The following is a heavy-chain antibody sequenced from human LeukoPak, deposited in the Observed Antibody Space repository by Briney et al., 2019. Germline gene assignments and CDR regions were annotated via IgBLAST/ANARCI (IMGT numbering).Heavy chain of an antibody. CDR2: ISTGSSSI. V-gene: IGHV3-48*02. D-gene: IGHD3-22*01. CDR3: ASTYSYDSSGYYPFDY. Sequence: GGSLRLSCAASGFTFSSYSMNWVRQAPGKGLEWVSYISTGSSSIYYADSVKGRFTISRDNAENSLYLQMISLRDDDTAVYYCASTYSYDSSGYYPFDYWGQGTLVTVPS. CDR1: GFTFSSYS. J-gene: IGHJ4*02.